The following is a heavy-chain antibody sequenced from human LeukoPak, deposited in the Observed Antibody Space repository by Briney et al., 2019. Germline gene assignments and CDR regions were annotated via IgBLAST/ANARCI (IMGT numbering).Heavy chain of an antibody. D-gene: IGHD3-10*01. Sequence: PSETLSLICAVYGGSFSVYYWSWIRQPPGRGLEWIGEINHSGSTNYNPSLKSRVTISVDTSKNQFSLKLSSVTAADTAVYYCARGPRRGAFDIWGQGTMVTVSS. CDR2: INHSGST. V-gene: IGHV4-34*01. CDR3: ARGPRRGAFDI. J-gene: IGHJ3*02. CDR1: GGSFSVYY.